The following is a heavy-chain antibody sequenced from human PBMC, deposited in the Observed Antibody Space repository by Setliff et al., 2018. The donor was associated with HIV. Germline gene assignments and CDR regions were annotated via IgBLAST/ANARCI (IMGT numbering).Heavy chain of an antibody. Sequence: ASVKVSCKASGYTFTSYGISWVRQAPGQGLEWMGWISAYNGNTNYAQKLQGRVTMTTDTSTSTAYMELRSLRSDDTAMYFCARLGSGWSDSYYYAMDIWGQGTTVTV. J-gene: IGHJ6*02. CDR3: ARLGSGWSDSYYYAMDI. D-gene: IGHD6-19*01. CDR1: GYTFTSYG. CDR2: ISAYNGNT. V-gene: IGHV1-18*01.